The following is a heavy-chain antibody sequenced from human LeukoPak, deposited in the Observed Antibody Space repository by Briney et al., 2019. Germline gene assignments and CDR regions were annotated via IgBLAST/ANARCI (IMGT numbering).Heavy chain of an antibody. CDR1: GFIFNSNW. CDR3: ARDKYYDRYFDS. J-gene: IGHJ4*02. Sequence: GGSLRLSCVGSGFIFNSNWMSWVRQAPGKGLEWVANIKRDGSEKFYVDSVKARFTISRDNAKNSVSLQMNSLRVEDTAVYYCARDKYYDRYFDSWGQGTLVTVSS. V-gene: IGHV3-7*01. CDR2: IKRDGSEK. D-gene: IGHD3-22*01.